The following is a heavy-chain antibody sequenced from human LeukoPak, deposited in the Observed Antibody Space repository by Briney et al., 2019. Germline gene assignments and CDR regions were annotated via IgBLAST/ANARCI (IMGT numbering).Heavy chain of an antibody. Sequence: SETLSLTCAVSGCSISNGYYWGWIRQPPGKGLEWIGSISYSGSTYYNPSLKSRVTISVDTSKNHLSLKLSSVTAADTAVYYCASDSNRGILEWFQYWGQGSLVTVSS. CDR1: GCSISNGYY. D-gene: IGHD3-3*01. J-gene: IGHJ1*01. V-gene: IGHV4-38-2*01. CDR2: ISYSGST. CDR3: ASDSNRGILEWFQY.